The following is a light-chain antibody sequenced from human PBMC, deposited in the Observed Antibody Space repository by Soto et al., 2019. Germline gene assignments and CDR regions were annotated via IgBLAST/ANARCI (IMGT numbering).Light chain of an antibody. CDR1: QSVSSY. Sequence: DIVLTQSPATLSLSPGERATLSCRASQSVSSYLAWYQQKPGQAPRLLIYDASSRATGIPARFSGSGSGTDCTLTISSLEPEDFAVYFCQQRSNWPATFGQGTRVEIK. CDR2: DAS. J-gene: IGKJ1*01. CDR3: QQRSNWPAT. V-gene: IGKV3-11*01.